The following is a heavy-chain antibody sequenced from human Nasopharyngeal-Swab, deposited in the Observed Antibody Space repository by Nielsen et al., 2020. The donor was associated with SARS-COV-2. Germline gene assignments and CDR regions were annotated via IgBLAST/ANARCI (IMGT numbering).Heavy chain of an antibody. CDR3: ARGGSSFPFDY. V-gene: IGHV3-7*01. D-gene: IGHD6-13*01. CDR1: GFTFSKFY. J-gene: IGHJ4*02. CDR2: IKQDRSGS. Sequence: GESLKIYCAASGFTFSKFYMSWVRQAAGKGLEWVANIKQDRSGSYYVDSVKGRFTISRDDANNSLYLQMNSLRAGDTGVYYCARGGSSFPFDYWGPGTLVTVSS.